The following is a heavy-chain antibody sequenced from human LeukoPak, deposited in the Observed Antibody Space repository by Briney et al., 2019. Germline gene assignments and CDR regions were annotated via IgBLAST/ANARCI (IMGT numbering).Heavy chain of an antibody. J-gene: IGHJ4*02. V-gene: IGHV3-30*02. CDR3: AKPFFEGDY. Sequence: GGSLRLSCAASGFTFSNYDIHWVRQAPGKGLEWVAFIWSDGSNRYYADSVKGRFTISRDNSKNTLYLQMNSLRAEDTAVYYCAKPFFEGDYWGQGTLVTVSS. CDR2: IWSDGSNR. CDR1: GFTFSNYD. D-gene: IGHD2/OR15-2a*01.